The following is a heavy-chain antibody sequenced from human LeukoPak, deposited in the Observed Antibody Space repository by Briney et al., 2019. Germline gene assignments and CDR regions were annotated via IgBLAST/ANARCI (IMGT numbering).Heavy chain of an antibody. CDR1: GFIFRNYA. J-gene: IGHJ4*02. V-gene: IGHV3-23*01. D-gene: IGHD3-9*01. CDR2: ITGSGDTT. CDR3: AKWGDYDILTGYYVSDF. Sequence: GGSLRLSCAASGFIFRNYAVSWVRQAPGKGLEWVSAITGSGDTTYHADSVKGRFTISRDNSKNTLYVEMNTLRAEDTAVYYCAKWGDYDILTGYYVSDFWGQGTLVTVSS.